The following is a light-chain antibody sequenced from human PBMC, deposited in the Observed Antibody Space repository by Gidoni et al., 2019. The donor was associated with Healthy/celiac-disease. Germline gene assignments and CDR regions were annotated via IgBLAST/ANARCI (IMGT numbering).Light chain of an antibody. Sequence: EIVLTQSPGTLSLSPGERATLSCRASQSVSSSYLTWYQQKPGQAPRLLIYGAFSRATGIPDRFSGSGSGTDFTLTISRLEPEDFAVYYCQQYGSSPAFGQXTKLEIK. CDR2: GAF. CDR3: QQYGSSPA. V-gene: IGKV3-20*01. J-gene: IGKJ2*01. CDR1: QSVSSSY.